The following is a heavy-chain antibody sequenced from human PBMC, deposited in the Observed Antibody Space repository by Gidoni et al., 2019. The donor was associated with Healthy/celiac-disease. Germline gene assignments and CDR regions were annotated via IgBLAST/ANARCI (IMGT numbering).Heavy chain of an antibody. CDR1: GFTFSSYA. CDR2: ISGSGGST. D-gene: IGHD5-18*01. V-gene: IGHV3-23*01. CDR3: AKGIVREQLWFSYYYGMDV. Sequence: EVQLLESGGGLVQPGGSLRLSCAASGFTFSSYAMSWVRQAPGKGLEWVSAISGSGGSTYYADSVKGRFTISRDNSKNTLYLQMNSLRAEDTAVYYCAKGIVREQLWFSYYYGMDVWGQGTTVTVSS. J-gene: IGHJ6*02.